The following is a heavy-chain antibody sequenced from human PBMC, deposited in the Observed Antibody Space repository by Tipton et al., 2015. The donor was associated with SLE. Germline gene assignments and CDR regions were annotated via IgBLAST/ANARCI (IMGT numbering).Heavy chain of an antibody. D-gene: IGHD1-14*01. Sequence: QVQLVQSGAEVQKPGASVKVSCKASGYTFTSYGICWVRQAPGQGLEWMGWISAYNGDTNYAQKFQGRVTMTTDTSTSTAYMELRSLRSDDMAVYYCARDALYYRNAFDIWGQGTMVTVSS. J-gene: IGHJ3*02. CDR2: ISAYNGDT. V-gene: IGHV1-18*03. CDR3: ARDALYYRNAFDI. CDR1: GYTFTSYG.